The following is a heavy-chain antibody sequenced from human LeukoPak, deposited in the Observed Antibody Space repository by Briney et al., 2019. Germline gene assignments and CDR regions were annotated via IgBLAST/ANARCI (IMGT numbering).Heavy chain of an antibody. CDR1: GGSINNYY. CDR3: ARVTGSGYGMDV. J-gene: IGHJ6*02. CDR2: ISYSGST. V-gene: IGHV4-59*01. D-gene: IGHD3-9*01. Sequence: PSETLSLTCIVSGGSINNYYWSWIWQPPGKGLEWIGSISYSGSTHYNPSLKSRVTISVDTSKKQFSLRLSSVTAADTAVYYCARVTGSGYGMDVWGQGTAVTVSS.